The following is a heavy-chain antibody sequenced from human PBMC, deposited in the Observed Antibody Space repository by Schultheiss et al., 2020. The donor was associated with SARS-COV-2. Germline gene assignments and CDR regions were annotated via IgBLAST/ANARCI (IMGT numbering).Heavy chain of an antibody. CDR2: IYYSGST. CDR1: GGSISSYY. V-gene: IGHV4-59*12. CDR3: ARGPGGSSSSHNYYYGMDV. D-gene: IGHD6-6*01. Sequence: SETLSLTCTVSGGSISSYYWSWIRQPPGKGLEWIGYIYYSGSTNYNPSLKSRVTISVDTSKNQFSLKLSSVTAADTAVYYCARGPGGSSSSHNYYYGMDVWGQGTTVTVSS. J-gene: IGHJ6*02.